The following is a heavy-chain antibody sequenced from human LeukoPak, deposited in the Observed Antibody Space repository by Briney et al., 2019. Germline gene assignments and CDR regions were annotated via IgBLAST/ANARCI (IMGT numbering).Heavy chain of an antibody. CDR2: IYYSGST. Sequence: TSENLSLTCTVYGGSISSYYWSWLRQPTGKGLEWVGYIYYSGSTNYNPSLKSRVTISVDTSKNQFSLKLSSVTAADTAVYYCARFNFWIGYYDYWGQGTLVTVSS. V-gene: IGHV4-59*01. D-gene: IGHD3-3*01. CDR3: ARFNFWIGYYDY. CDR1: GGSISSYY. J-gene: IGHJ4*02.